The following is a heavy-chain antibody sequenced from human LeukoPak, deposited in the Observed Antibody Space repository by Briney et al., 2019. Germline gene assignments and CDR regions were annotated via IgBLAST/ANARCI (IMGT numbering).Heavy chain of an antibody. D-gene: IGHD6-19*01. Sequence: GGSLRLSCAASGFPFSSYGMHWVRQAPGKGLEWVAFIPYDGSDKFYADSVKGRFTISRDNSKNTLYLQMNSLRAEDTAVYYCAKDLFIVVAGDFDYWGQGTLVTVSS. CDR2: IPYDGSDK. V-gene: IGHV3-30*02. CDR1: GFPFSSYG. J-gene: IGHJ4*02. CDR3: AKDLFIVVAGDFDY.